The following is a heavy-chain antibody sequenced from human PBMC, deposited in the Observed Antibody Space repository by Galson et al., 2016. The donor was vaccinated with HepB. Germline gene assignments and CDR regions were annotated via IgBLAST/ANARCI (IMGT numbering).Heavy chain of an antibody. V-gene: IGHV3-33*01. Sequence: SLRLSCAASGFTFSNHGMHWVRQAPGEGLECVAVIWADGGNKYYVDSVKGRFTISRDNSKNTVYLQMNSLRADDTAVYYCARDMYTGSYIIDYWGQGTLVTVSS. CDR3: ARDMYTGSYIIDY. J-gene: IGHJ4*02. CDR2: IWADGGNK. CDR1: GFTFSNHG. D-gene: IGHD1-26*01.